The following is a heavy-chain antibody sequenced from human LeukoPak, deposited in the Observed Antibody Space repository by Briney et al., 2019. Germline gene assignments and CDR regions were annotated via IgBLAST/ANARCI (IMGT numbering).Heavy chain of an antibody. CDR3: ASRPNYDFSGYGMDV. D-gene: IGHD3-3*01. CDR1: GGSFCGYY. CDR2: INHSGST. Sequence: SETLSLTCAVYGGSFCGYYWSWIRQPPGKGLEWIGEINHSGSTNYNPSLKSRVTISVDTSKNQFSLKLSSVTAADTAVYYCASRPNYDFSGYGMDVWGQGTTVTVSS. V-gene: IGHV4-34*01. J-gene: IGHJ6*02.